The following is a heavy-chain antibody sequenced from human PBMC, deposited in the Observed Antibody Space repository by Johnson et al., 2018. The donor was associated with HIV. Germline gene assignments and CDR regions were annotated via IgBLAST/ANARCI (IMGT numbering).Heavy chain of an antibody. Sequence: QVQLVESGGGLVQPGGSLTLSCAASGFTFSTYGMHWVRQAPGKGLEWVTFIRYDGSSKYYADSVKGRFTISRDNSKNTLYLQMNSLRAEDTAVYYCARAIGNWDAFDIWGQGTMVTVSS. CDR3: ARAIGNWDAFDI. J-gene: IGHJ3*02. CDR2: IRYDGSSK. V-gene: IGHV3-30*02. D-gene: IGHD7-27*01. CDR1: GFTFSTYG.